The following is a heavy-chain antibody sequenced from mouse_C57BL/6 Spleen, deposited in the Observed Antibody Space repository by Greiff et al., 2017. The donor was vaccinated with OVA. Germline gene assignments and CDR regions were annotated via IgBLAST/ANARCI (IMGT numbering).Heavy chain of an antibody. D-gene: IGHD1-1*01. V-gene: IGHV1-62-2*01. Sequence: QVHVKQSGAELVKPGASVKLSCKASGYTFTEYTIHWVKQRSGQGLEWIGWFYPGSGSIKYNEKFKDKATLTADKSSSTVYMELSRLTSEDSAVYFCARHEGPHYYGSSYGYFDVWGTGTTVTVSS. CDR1: GYTFTEYT. CDR3: ARHEGPHYYGSSYGYFDV. CDR2: FYPGSGSI. J-gene: IGHJ1*03.